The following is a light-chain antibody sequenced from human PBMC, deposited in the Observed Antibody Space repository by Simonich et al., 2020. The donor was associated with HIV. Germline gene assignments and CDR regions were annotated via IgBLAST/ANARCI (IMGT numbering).Light chain of an antibody. Sequence: IQMTQSPSTLSASVGDRVTINCRASQSISSWLAWYHQKPGKSTKLLIYKASSLESGVPSRFSGSGSGTEFTLTISSLQPDDFATYYCQQYNSYPWTFGQGTKVEIK. J-gene: IGKJ1*01. V-gene: IGKV1-5*03. CDR1: QSISSW. CDR3: QQYNSYPWT. CDR2: KAS.